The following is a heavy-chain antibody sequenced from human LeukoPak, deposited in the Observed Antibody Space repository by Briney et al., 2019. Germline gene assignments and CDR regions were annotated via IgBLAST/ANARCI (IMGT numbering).Heavy chain of an antibody. Sequence: GGSLRLSCAASGFTVSSNYMNWVRQPPGEGMEWVSIIYSGGTTYYADSVKGRFTISRDNSKNTLYLQMNSLRVEDTAFYYCARAGGSIKAFDYWGQGTLVTVSS. CDR3: ARAGGSIKAFDY. CDR2: IYSGGTT. CDR1: GFTVSSNY. V-gene: IGHV3-53*01. J-gene: IGHJ4*02. D-gene: IGHD2-2*01.